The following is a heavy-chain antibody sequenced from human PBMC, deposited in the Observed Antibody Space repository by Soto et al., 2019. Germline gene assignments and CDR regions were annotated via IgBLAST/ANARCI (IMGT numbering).Heavy chain of an antibody. V-gene: IGHV3-74*01. CDR2: INSDGSST. D-gene: IGHD6-13*01. CDR1: GFNFSSYW. J-gene: IGHJ4*02. Sequence: PGGSMRLSCAASGFNFSSYWMHWVRQAPGKGLVWVSRINSDGSSTSYADSVKGRFTISRDNAKNTLYLQMNSLRAEDTAVYYCARARYSSWWFDYWGQGTLVTVSS. CDR3: ARARYSSWWFDY.